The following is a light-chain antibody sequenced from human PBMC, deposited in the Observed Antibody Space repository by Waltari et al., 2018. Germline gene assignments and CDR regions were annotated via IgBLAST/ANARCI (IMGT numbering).Light chain of an antibody. J-gene: IGLJ2*01. CDR1: SSDVGGYNH. CDR2: DVT. CDR3: CSYGGSYSFVV. Sequence: HSALTQPRSVSGSPGPSVTIPCPGTSSDVGGYNHAPWYQQHPGKAPKLIIYDVTKRPSGVPDRFSGSKSGNTASLTISGLQAEDEADYYCCSYGGSYSFVVFGGGTKLTVL. V-gene: IGLV2-11*01.